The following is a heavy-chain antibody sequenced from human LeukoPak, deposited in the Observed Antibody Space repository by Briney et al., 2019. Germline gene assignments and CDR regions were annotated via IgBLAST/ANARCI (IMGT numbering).Heavy chain of an antibody. J-gene: IGHJ4*02. CDR3: ARDSGPLDY. CDR1: GFTFSSHW. V-gene: IGHV3-7*01. CDR2: INLDGSEK. D-gene: IGHD2-15*01. Sequence: QAGGSLRLSCAASGFTFSSHWMSWVRQAPGKGLEWVANINLDGSEKYYVDSVKGRFTISRDNAKNSLYLQMNSLRAEDTAVYYCARDSGPLDYWDQGTLVTVSS.